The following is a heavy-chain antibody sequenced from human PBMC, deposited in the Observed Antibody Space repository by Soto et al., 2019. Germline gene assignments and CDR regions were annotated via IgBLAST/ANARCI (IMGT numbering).Heavy chain of an antibody. CDR3: ARDPSFWSGINYGMDV. V-gene: IGHV1-69*01. J-gene: IGHJ6*02. Sequence: QVQLVQSGAEVKKPGSSVKDSCKASGGTFSSYAISWVRQAPGQGLEWMGGIIPIFGTANYAQKFQGRVTITADESTSTAYMELSSLRSEDTAVYYCARDPSFWSGINYGMDVWGQGTTVTVSS. D-gene: IGHD3-3*01. CDR1: GGTFSSYA. CDR2: IIPIFGTA.